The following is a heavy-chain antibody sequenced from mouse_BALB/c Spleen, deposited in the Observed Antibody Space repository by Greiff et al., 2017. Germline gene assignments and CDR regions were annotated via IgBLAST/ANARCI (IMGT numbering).Heavy chain of an antibody. CDR3: AREGDGYYSYYFDY. D-gene: IGHD2-3*01. CDR2: ISCYNGAT. Sequence: LVKPGALVKISCKASGYSFTGYYMHWVKQSHGKSLEWIGYISCYNGATSYNQKFKGKATFTVDTSSSTAYMQFNSLTSEDSAVYYCAREGDGYYSYYFDYWGQGTTLTVSS. J-gene: IGHJ2*01. CDR1: GYSFTGYY. V-gene: IGHV1S34*01.